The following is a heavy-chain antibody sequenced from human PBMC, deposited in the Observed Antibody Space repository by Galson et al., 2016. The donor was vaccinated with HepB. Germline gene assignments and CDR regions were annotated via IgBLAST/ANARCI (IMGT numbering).Heavy chain of an antibody. D-gene: IGHD6-13*01. V-gene: IGHV1-69*13. J-gene: IGHJ6*02. Sequence: SVKVSCKASGDTFRTYALSWVRQAPGQGLEWMGGIIPIIETANYAQKFQGRVTITADDYTSTVYMELSGLRSEDTAVYYCARSIDSRNWSPWNVWGQGTTVTVSS. CDR2: IIPIIETA. CDR1: GDTFRTYA. CDR3: ARSIDSRNWSPWNV.